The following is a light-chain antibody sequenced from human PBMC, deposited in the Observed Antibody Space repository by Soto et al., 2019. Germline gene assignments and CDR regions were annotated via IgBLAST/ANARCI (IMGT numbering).Light chain of an antibody. Sequence: QSVLTQPPSASATPGQRVTISCSGSNSNIGTNTVNWYQQLPGTAPRLLIYTNNQRPSGVPQRFSGSKTGTSASLAIGGLQSEGEADYYCAAWDDSLSGYVFGTGTKVTVL. J-gene: IGLJ1*01. CDR3: AAWDDSLSGYV. V-gene: IGLV1-44*01. CDR2: TNN. CDR1: NSNIGTNT.